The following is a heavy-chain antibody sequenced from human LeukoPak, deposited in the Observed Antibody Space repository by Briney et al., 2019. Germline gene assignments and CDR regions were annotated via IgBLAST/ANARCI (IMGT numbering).Heavy chain of an antibody. Sequence: SVKVSCKASGGTFSSYAISWVRQAPGQGLEWMGGIIPIFGTANYAQKFQGRVTITADESTSTAYMELSSLRSEDTAVYYCARGGALGYCSSTSCYNYYYYMDVWGKGTTVTVSS. CDR1: GGTFSSYA. CDR2: IIPIFGTA. CDR3: ARGGALGYCSSTSCYNYYYYMDV. D-gene: IGHD2-2*02. J-gene: IGHJ6*03. V-gene: IGHV1-69*13.